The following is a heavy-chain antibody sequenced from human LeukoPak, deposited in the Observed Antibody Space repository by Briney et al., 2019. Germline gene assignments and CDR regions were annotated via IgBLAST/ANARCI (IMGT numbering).Heavy chain of an antibody. D-gene: IGHD6-19*01. CDR2: LYYSGST. J-gene: IGHJ4*02. CDR3: ARHCSSSGWYIDY. CDR1: GGSISSGNYY. Sequence: SGTLSLTCTVSGGSISSGNYYWAWIRQPPGKGLEWIGSLYYSGSTYSNPSLKRRVTISVDPPKNQFSLKLSSVTAADPAVYYCARHCSSSGWYIDYWGQGTLVTVSS. V-gene: IGHV4-39*01.